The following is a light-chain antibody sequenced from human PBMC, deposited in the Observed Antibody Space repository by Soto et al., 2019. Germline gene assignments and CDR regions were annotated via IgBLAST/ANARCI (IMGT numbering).Light chain of an antibody. Sequence: YELTQPPSVSVSPGQTARITCSGDALPKQYAYWYQQKPGQAPVLVIYKDSERPSGIPERFSGSSSGTTVTLTISGVQAEDEADYYCQSADSSGTYVFGTGTKLTVL. V-gene: IGLV3-25*03. CDR1: ALPKQY. CDR2: KDS. J-gene: IGLJ1*01. CDR3: QSADSSGTYV.